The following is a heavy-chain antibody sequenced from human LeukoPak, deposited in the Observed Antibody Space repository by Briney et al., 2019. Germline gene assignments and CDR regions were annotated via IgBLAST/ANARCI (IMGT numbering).Heavy chain of an antibody. J-gene: IGHJ5*02. V-gene: IGHV4-59*08. Sequence: SETLSLTCTVSGXSISSYYWSWIRQPPGRGQEWIGYIYYSGNTNYNPSLRSRVTISLDTSKNQFPLKLSSVTAADTAVYYCARYRVTTNENWFDPWGQGTLVTVSS. CDR1: GXSISSYY. D-gene: IGHD1-1*01. CDR2: IYYSGNT. CDR3: ARYRVTTNENWFDP.